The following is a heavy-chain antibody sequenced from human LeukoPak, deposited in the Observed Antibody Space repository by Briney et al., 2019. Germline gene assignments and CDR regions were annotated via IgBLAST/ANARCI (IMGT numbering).Heavy chain of an antibody. D-gene: IGHD3-16*01. CDR2: ISGDGDST. J-gene: IGHJ4*02. Sequence: GGSLRLSCAASGFTFDDYAMHWVRQAPGKGLEWVSLISGDGDSTHYADSVQGRFTISRDNSKNSLYLQMNSLRTEDTALYYCAKATFRGAMRSGFDYWGQGTLVTVSS. CDR1: GFTFDDYA. V-gene: IGHV3-43*02. CDR3: AKATFRGAMRSGFDY.